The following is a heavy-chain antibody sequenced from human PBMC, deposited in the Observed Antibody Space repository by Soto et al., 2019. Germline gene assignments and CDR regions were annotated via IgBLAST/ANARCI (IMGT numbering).Heavy chain of an antibody. Sequence: GGSLRLSCAASGFTFSSYSMNWVRQAPGKGLEWVSSISSSSSYIYYADSVKGRFTISRDNAKNSLYLQMNGLRAEDTAVYYCARDCSGGSCYVFRAFDIWGQGTMVTVSS. D-gene: IGHD2-15*01. CDR2: ISSSSSYI. CDR1: GFTFSSYS. J-gene: IGHJ3*02. V-gene: IGHV3-21*01. CDR3: ARDCSGGSCYVFRAFDI.